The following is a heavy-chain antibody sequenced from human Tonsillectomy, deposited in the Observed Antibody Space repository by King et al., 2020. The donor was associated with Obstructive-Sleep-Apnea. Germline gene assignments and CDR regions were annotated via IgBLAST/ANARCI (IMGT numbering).Heavy chain of an antibody. D-gene: IGHD3-22*01. CDR2: ISVDGSNK. V-gene: IGHV3-30*18. CDR3: AKDTSYYDSSGYFGALDI. J-gene: IGHJ3*02. CDR1: GFTFNTYG. Sequence: VQLVESGGGVVQPGRSLRLSCAASGFTFNTYGMHWVRQAPGKGLEWGAVISVDGSNKQYGDSAKGRFTVSRDNSKNTLYLQMNSLRAGDTAVYYCAKDTSYYDSSGYFGALDIWGQGTMVTVSS.